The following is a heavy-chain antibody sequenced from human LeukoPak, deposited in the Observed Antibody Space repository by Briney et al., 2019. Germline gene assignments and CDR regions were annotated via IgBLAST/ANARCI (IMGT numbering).Heavy chain of an antibody. CDR3: ARVQYSYYYYGMDV. Sequence: GGSLRLSCAASGFTFSSYWMNWARQAPGKGLEWVASINHNGNVNYYVDSVKGRFTISRDNAKNSLYLQMNSLRAEDTAVYYCARVQYSYYYYGMDVWGQGTTVTVSS. CDR1: GFTFSSYW. V-gene: IGHV3-7*01. J-gene: IGHJ6*02. D-gene: IGHD4-11*01. CDR2: INHNGNVN.